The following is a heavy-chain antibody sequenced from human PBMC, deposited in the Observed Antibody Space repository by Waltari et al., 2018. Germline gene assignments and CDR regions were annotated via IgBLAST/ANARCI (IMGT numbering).Heavy chain of an antibody. Sequence: EVQLVESGGGLVQPGGSLRLSCAASGFTFSSYEMNWVRQAPGKGMEWVSYISSSGSTIYYADSVKGRFTISRDNAKNSLYLQMNSLRAEDTAVYYCAREGSLDSGGYYYDPGDYFDYWGQGTLVTVSS. J-gene: IGHJ4*02. CDR3: AREGSLDSGGYYYDPGDYFDY. D-gene: IGHD3-22*01. V-gene: IGHV3-48*03. CDR2: ISSSGSTI. CDR1: GFTFSSYE.